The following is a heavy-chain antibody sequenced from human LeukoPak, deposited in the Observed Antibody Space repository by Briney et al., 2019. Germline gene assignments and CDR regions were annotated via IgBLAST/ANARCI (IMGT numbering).Heavy chain of an antibody. CDR2: IAVGSGNT. Sequence: ASVKVCCKAAGSTFTTSAVQWVRQARGQRLEWIGWIAVGSGNTNYAQKFQERVTITRDMSTSTVYMDLSSQRSEDTAVYYCAAASNYYDRSNYYSYAMDVWGQGTTVTVSS. D-gene: IGHD3-22*01. CDR1: GSTFTTSA. J-gene: IGHJ6*02. V-gene: IGHV1-58*01. CDR3: AAASNYYDRSNYYSYAMDV.